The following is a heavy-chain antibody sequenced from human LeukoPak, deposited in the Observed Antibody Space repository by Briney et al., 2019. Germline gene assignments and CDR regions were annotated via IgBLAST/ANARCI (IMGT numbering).Heavy chain of an antibody. D-gene: IGHD6-13*01. CDR1: GYNFNTYW. CDR2: IYPGDSDT. V-gene: IGHV5-51*01. CDR3: TRHLRQAAADAFDF. Sequence: GESLKISCKGSGYNFNTYWIGWGRQMPGEGLECMGGIYPGDSDTRYSPSFQGQVTISADKSTSTAYLQWSSLKASDTAIYYCTRHLRQAAADAFDFWGQGTLVTVSS. J-gene: IGHJ4*02.